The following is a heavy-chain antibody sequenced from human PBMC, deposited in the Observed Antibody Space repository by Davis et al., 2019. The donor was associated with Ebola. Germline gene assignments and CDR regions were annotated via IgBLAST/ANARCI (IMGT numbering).Heavy chain of an antibody. Sequence: GESLKISCAASGFTFSGSAMHWVRQASGKGLEWVGRIRSKANSYATAYAASAKGRFTISRDDSKNTAYLQMNSLKTEDTAVYYCTSSVEMATIVVDYWGQGTLVTVSS. D-gene: IGHD5-24*01. CDR2: IRSKANSYAT. CDR3: TSSVEMATIVVDY. V-gene: IGHV3-73*01. J-gene: IGHJ4*02. CDR1: GFTFSGSA.